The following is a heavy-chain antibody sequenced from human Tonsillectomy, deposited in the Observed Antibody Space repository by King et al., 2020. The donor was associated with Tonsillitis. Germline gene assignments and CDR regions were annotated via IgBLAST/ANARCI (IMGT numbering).Heavy chain of an antibody. V-gene: IGHV3-48*04. J-gene: IGHJ4*02. CDR3: ASNYGSGSYYNRDY. Sequence: VQLVESGGGLVQPGGSLRLSCAASGFTFSSYSMNWVRQAPGKGLEWVSYISSSSSTIYYADSVKGRFTISRDNAKNSLYLQMNSLRAEDTAVYYCASNYGSGSYYNRDYWGQGTLVTVSS. CDR1: GFTFSSYS. CDR2: ISSSSSTI. D-gene: IGHD3-10*01.